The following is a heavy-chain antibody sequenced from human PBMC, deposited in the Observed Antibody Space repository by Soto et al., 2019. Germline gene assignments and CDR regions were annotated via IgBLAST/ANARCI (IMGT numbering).Heavy chain of an antibody. CDR3: AHIDSYGFNCFDP. Sequence: QITLKESGHTLVKATQTLTLTCTFSGFSLSTSGVAVGWIRQPPGKALEWLALSYWDDDRRYSPSLKSRLTITNDNYKNQVVIIMTNMDHVDTATYYCAHIDSYGFNCFDPWGQGTLVTVSS. V-gene: IGHV2-5*02. CDR1: GFSLSTSGVA. D-gene: IGHD3-16*01. CDR2: SYWDDDR. J-gene: IGHJ5*02.